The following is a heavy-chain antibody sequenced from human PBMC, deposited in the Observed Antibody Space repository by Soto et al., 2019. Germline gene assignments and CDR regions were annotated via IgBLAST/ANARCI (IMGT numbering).Heavy chain of an antibody. J-gene: IGHJ2*01. CDR1: GGSISSSSYY. CDR3: ARSGYSSSWGYWYFDL. D-gene: IGHD6-13*01. V-gene: IGHV4-39*01. Sequence: SETLSLTCTVSGGSISSSSYYWGWIRQPPGKGLEWIGSIYYSGSTYYNPSLKSRVTISVDTSKNRFSLKLSSVTAADTAVYYCARSGYSSSWGYWYFDLWGRGTLVTVSS. CDR2: IYYSGST.